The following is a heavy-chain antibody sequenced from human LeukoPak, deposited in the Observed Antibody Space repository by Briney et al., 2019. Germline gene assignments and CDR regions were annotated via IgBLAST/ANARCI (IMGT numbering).Heavy chain of an antibody. CDR1: GGSISSYY. Sequence: SETLSLTCTVSGGSISSYYWSWIRQPAGKGLEWIGRTYTSGSTNYNPSLKSRVTMSVDTSKNQFSLKLSSVTAADTAVYYCARDRRYYDFWSGFIYYYYMDVWGKGTTVTVSS. J-gene: IGHJ6*03. V-gene: IGHV4-4*07. CDR3: ARDRRYYDFWSGFIYYYYMDV. CDR2: TYTSGST. D-gene: IGHD3-3*01.